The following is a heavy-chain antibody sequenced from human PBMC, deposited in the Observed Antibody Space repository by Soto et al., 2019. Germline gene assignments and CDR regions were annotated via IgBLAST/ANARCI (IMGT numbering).Heavy chain of an antibody. Sequence: GGSLRLSCAASGFTFRSFTMNWVRQAPGKGLECVSTISSNSAYIYYTDALRGRFTISRDNAKNSLHLQMNSLRAEDTAVYYCTRDASRDSSARGWFDPWGPGTLVTVSS. V-gene: IGHV3-21*01. CDR3: TRDASRDSSARGWFDP. D-gene: IGHD6-13*01. CDR1: GFTFRSFT. J-gene: IGHJ5*02. CDR2: ISSNSAYI.